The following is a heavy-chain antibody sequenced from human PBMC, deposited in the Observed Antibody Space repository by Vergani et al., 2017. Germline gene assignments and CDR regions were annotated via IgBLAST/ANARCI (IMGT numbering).Heavy chain of an antibody. V-gene: IGHV1-2*02. CDR3: AKLGGPTLA. Sequence: QVQLVQSGAEVKKPGASVKVSCKASGYTFTGYYMPWVRQAPGQGLEWLGWINPNSGGTNYAQQFQGRVTMTRDTSISTAYMELSRLRSDDTAVYYCAKLGGPTLAWGQGTLVTVSS. CDR1: GYTFTGYY. D-gene: IGHD2/OR15-2a*01. CDR2: INPNSGGT. J-gene: IGHJ5*02.